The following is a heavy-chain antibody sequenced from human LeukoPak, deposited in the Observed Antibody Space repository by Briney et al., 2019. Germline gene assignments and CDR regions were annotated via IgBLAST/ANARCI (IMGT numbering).Heavy chain of an antibody. J-gene: IGHJ4*02. D-gene: IGHD2/OR15-2a*01. CDR3: ARDGAESYFYHYSED. CDR2: IYYSGST. Sequence: PSETLSLTCTVSGGSISSSSYYWGWIRQPPGKGLEWIGSIYYSGSTYYNPSLKSRVTISKDTSDQFSLKLSSVTAADTAVYYCARDGAESYFYHYSEDWGQGTLVTVSS. CDR1: GGSISSSSYY. V-gene: IGHV4-39*07.